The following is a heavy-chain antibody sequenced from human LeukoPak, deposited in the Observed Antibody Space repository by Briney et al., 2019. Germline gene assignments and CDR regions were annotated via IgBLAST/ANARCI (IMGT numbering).Heavy chain of an antibody. J-gene: IGHJ5*02. Sequence: SETLSLTCTVSGGSISSGGYYWSWIRQHPGKGLEWIGYIYYSGSTYYNPSLKSRVTISVDTSKNQFSLKLSSVTAADTAVYYCARTRGTYYDFWSGYFSTWGQGTLVTVSS. V-gene: IGHV4-31*03. CDR3: ARTRGTYYDFWSGYFST. CDR1: GGSISSGGYY. CDR2: IYYSGST. D-gene: IGHD3-3*01.